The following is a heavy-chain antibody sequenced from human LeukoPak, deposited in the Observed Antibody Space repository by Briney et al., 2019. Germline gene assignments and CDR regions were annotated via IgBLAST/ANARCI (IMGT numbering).Heavy chain of an antibody. Sequence: SQTLSLTCAISGDSVSSNSAAWNWIRQSPSRGLEWLGRTFYRSKWYNDYAVSVKSRITINPDTTKNQFSLQLNSVTPEDTAVYYCVREYSISRTPNRHDYWGQGTLVTVSS. D-gene: IGHD6-13*01. J-gene: IGHJ4*02. V-gene: IGHV6-1*01. CDR2: TFYRSKWYN. CDR3: VREYSISRTPNRHDY. CDR1: GDSVSSNSAA.